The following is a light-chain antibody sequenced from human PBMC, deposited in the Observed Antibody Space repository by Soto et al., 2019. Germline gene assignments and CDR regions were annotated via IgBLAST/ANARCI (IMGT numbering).Light chain of an antibody. J-gene: IGKJ5*01. V-gene: IGKV2-30*01. CDR3: MQGTYWPIT. CDR1: QSLVYSDGNAY. Sequence: VVMTQSPLSLPVTLGQPASISCRSSQSLVYSDGNAYLNWFHQRPGQSPRRLIYTVSNRDSGVPDRFSGRGTGSDFTLKISGVQAEDVGVYYCMQGTYWPITFGQGTRLE. CDR2: TVS.